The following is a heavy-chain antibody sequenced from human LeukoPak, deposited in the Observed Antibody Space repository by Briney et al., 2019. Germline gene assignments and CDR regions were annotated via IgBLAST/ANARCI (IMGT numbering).Heavy chain of an antibody. CDR2: ISWNSGSI. CDR1: GFTFDDYA. J-gene: IGHJ4*02. V-gene: IGHV3-9*01. CDR3: ASTSRSDY. Sequence: GGSLRLSCAASGFTFDDYAMHWVRQAPGKGLEWVSGISWNSGSIGYADSVKGRFTISRDNAKNSLYLQMNSLRAEDTALYYCASTSRSDYWGQGTLVTVSS.